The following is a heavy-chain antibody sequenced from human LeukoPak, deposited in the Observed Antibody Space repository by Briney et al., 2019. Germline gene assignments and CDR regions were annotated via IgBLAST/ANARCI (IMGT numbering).Heavy chain of an antibody. V-gene: IGHV4-59*01. CDR1: GGSINGYY. CDR3: ARDSSGYYGSFEP. Sequence: SETLSLTCTVSGGSINGYYWSWIRQPPGKRLEWIGYIYNSGSTNYNPSLRSRVTISIDTSKKQFSLRLTSVTAADTAVYYCARDSSGYYGSFEPWGRGAQVTVSS. J-gene: IGHJ5*02. D-gene: IGHD3-22*01. CDR2: IYNSGST.